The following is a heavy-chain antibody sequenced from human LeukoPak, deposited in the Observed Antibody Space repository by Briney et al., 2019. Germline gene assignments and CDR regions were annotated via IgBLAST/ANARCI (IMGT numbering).Heavy chain of an antibody. CDR3: ASGTGDY. J-gene: IGHJ4*02. CDR1: GYIFTDYY. CDR2: INPNSGGT. Sequence: GASVKVSCKASGYIFTDYYMHWVRQAPGQGLEWMGWINPNSGGTNYAQNFQGRVTMTRDTSISTAYMELSSLRSDDTALYYCASGTGDYWGQGTLVTVSS. D-gene: IGHD3/OR15-3a*01. V-gene: IGHV1-2*02.